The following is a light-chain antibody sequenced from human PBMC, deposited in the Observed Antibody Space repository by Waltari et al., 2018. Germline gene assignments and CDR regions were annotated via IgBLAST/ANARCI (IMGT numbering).Light chain of an antibody. Sequence: QSVLTQPPSASGTPGQRATISCSGSSSNIESNTLRWYQQLPDTAPKLLIYINTQRPSGVPDRFSGSKSGTSASLAISGLQSEDEADYYCAAWDDSRGYVFGTGTKVTVL. CDR2: INT. CDR1: SSNIESNT. CDR3: AAWDDSRGYV. J-gene: IGLJ1*01. V-gene: IGLV1-44*01.